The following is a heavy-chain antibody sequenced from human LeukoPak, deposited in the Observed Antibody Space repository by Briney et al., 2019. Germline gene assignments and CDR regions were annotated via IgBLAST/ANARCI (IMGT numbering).Heavy chain of an antibody. CDR3: ARGAVWFGDPLGGY. J-gene: IGHJ4*02. Sequence: GGSLRLSCGGSGFTFKSFSMHWVRQAPGKGLEWVAVISYDGSNKYYADSVKGRFTISRDNSKNTLYLQMNSLRTEDTAVYYCARGAVWFGDPLGGYWGQGTLVTVSS. D-gene: IGHD3-10*01. V-gene: IGHV3-30*03. CDR2: ISYDGSNK. CDR1: GFTFKSFS.